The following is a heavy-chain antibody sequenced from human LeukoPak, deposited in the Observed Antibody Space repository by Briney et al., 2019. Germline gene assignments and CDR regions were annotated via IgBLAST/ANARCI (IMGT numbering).Heavy chain of an antibody. Sequence: GGSLRLSCAASGFTFSNYEMNWVRQAPGKGLEWVSYISSSGSTLYHADSVKGRFTISRDNAKNSLYLQMNSLKVEDTAVYYCASVGRADYWGQGTLVTVSS. V-gene: IGHV3-48*03. CDR2: ISSSGSTL. CDR1: GFTFSNYE. J-gene: IGHJ4*02. CDR3: ASVGRADY. D-gene: IGHD2-15*01.